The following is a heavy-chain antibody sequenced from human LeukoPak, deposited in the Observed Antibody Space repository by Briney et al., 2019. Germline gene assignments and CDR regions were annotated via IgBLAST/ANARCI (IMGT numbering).Heavy chain of an antibody. Sequence: PGGSLRLSCAASGFTFSSYAMSWVRQAPGKGLVWVALTWYDGSSKYYADSVKGRFTISRDNSKNTLYLQMNSLRAEDTAVYYCARYYGDSYYFDYWGQGTLVTVSS. D-gene: IGHD4-17*01. V-gene: IGHV3-33*08. CDR2: TWYDGSSK. CDR1: GFTFSSYA. CDR3: ARYYGDSYYFDY. J-gene: IGHJ4*02.